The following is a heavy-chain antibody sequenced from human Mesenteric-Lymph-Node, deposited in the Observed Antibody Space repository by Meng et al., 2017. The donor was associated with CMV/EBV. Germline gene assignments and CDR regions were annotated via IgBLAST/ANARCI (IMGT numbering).Heavy chain of an antibody. CDR2: IYHSRGT. Sequence: SETLSLTCAVSGGSISSSNWWSLVRQPPGKGLEWIGEIYHSRGTNYNPSLKSRVTISVDKSKNQLSLKLTSVTAADTAVYYCARVGRITIFGVVPAGWFDPWGQGTLVTVSS. D-gene: IGHD3-3*01. V-gene: IGHV4-4*02. CDR1: GGSISSSNW. J-gene: IGHJ5*02. CDR3: ARVGRITIFGVVPAGWFDP.